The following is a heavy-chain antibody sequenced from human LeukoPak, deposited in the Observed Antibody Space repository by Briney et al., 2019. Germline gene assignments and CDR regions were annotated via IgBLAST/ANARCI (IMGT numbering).Heavy chain of an antibody. CDR1: GGSINNY. CDR3: ARGTVQMGMGERFFDF. CDR2: IYYSGTI. Sequence: SETLSLTCSVSGGSINNYWTWIRLSPGEGLDWIGYIYYSGTINYNPSLKSRVSMSVDTSRNQFSLRLSSVTAADTAIYYCARGTVQMGMGERFFDFWGQGTLVTVSS. J-gene: IGHJ4*02. V-gene: IGHV4-59*01. D-gene: IGHD3-16*01.